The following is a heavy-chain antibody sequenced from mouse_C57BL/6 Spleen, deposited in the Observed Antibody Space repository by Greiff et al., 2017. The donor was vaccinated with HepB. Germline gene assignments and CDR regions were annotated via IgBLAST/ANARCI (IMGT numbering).Heavy chain of an antibody. CDR1: GFTFSSYA. CDR2: ISSGGDYI. Sequence: EVKLMESGEGLVKPGGSLKLSCAASGFTFSSYAMSWVRQTPEKRLEWVAYISSGGDYIYYADTVKGRFTISRDNARNTLYLQMSSLKSEDTAMYYCTRERDGNPYYYAMDYWGQGTSVTVSS. CDR3: TRERDGNPYYYAMDY. D-gene: IGHD2-1*01. V-gene: IGHV5-9-1*02. J-gene: IGHJ4*01.